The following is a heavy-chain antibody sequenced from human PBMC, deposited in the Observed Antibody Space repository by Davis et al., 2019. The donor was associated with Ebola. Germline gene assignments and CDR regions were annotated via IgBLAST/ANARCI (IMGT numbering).Heavy chain of an antibody. D-gene: IGHD5-24*01. CDR2: IIPMLGIA. J-gene: IGHJ6*02. Sequence: SVKVSCKASGRTFSSYTISWVRLAPGQGLEWMGRIIPMLGIANYAQKFQGRVTITADISTTAYMELSSLRSEDTAVYYCARARDMATIGDYAMDVWGQGTTVTVSS. CDR3: ARARDMATIGDYAMDV. V-gene: IGHV1-69*02. CDR1: GRTFSSYT.